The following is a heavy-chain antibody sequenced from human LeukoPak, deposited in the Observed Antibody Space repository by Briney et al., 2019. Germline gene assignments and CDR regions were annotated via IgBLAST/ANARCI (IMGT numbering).Heavy chain of an antibody. CDR2: IYYSGST. CDR1: GGSISSYY. J-gene: IGHJ5*02. D-gene: IGHD1-1*01. Sequence: SETLSLTCTVSGGSISSYYWSWIRQPPGKGLEWIGYIYYSGSTNYNPSLKSRVTLSVDTSKNQFSLKLSSVTAADTAVYYCAREEAGIDPWGQGTLVTVSS. CDR3: AREEAGIDP. V-gene: IGHV4-59*01.